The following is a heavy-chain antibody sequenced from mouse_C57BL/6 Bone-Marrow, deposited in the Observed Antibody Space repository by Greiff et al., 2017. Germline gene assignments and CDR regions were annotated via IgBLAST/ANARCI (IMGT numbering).Heavy chain of an antibody. CDR3: ARGGGSSYGDYCDY. V-gene: IGHV1-63*01. D-gene: IGHD1-1*01. CDR2: IYPGGGYT. CDR1: GYTFTNYW. J-gene: IGHJ2*01. Sequence: QVQLQQSGAELVRPGTSVKMSCKASGYTFTNYWIGWAKQRPGHGLEWIGDIYPGGGYTNYNEKFKGKATLTADKSSSTAYMQVSSLPSEDSAIYCWARGGGSSYGDYCDYWGQGATLAVSS.